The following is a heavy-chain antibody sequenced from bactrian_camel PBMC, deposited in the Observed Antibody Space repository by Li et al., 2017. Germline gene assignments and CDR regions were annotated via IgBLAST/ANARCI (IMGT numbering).Heavy chain of an antibody. Sequence: HVQLVESGGGSVQAGGSLRLSRGASGNTASVTYMGWFRQAPGKEREGVALIEDDGITNYADSVKGRFTISQDSAKNITYLEMNNLKPEDTATYYCSADSLPSRSGTWLDRLYRGYWSKGTQVTVS. V-gene: IGHV3S53*01. CDR3: SADSLPSRSGTWLDRLYRGY. CDR2: IEDDGIT. D-gene: IGHD1*01. CDR1: GNTASVTY. J-gene: IGHJ4*01.